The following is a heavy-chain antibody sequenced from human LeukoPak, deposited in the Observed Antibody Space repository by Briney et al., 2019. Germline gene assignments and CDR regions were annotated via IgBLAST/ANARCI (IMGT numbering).Heavy chain of an antibody. D-gene: IGHD1-26*01. V-gene: IGHV3-7*01. CDR2: IKQDGSEK. CDR1: GFTFSSYW. J-gene: IGHJ6*03. Sequence: GGSLRLSCAASGFTFSSYWMSWVHQAPGKGLEWVANIKQDGSEKYYVDSVKGRFTISRDNAKNSLYLQMNSLRAEDTAVYYCARDASTTTTNHYYMDVWGKGTTVTVSS. CDR3: ARDASTTTTNHYYMDV.